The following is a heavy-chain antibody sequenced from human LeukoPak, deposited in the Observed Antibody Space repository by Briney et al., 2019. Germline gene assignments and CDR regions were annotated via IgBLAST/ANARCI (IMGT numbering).Heavy chain of an antibody. CDR3: TEYYYGSGSYSHDY. D-gene: IGHD3-10*01. J-gene: IGHJ4*02. V-gene: IGHV3-15*01. CDR1: GFTFNNAW. Sequence: GGSLRLSCAVSGFTFNNAWMSWVRQAPGKGLEWVGRIKSKTDGGTTDYAAPVKGRFTISRDDSKNTLYLQMNSLKTEDTAVYYCTEYYYGSGSYSHDYWGQGTLVTVSS. CDR2: IKSKTDGGTT.